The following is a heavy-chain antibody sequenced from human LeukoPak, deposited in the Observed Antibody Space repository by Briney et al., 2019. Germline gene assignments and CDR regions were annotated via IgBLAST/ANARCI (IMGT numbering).Heavy chain of an antibody. V-gene: IGHV3-48*03. CDR2: ISSSGSTI. CDR1: GFTFSSYE. Sequence: GGSLRLSCAASGFTFSSYEMNWVRQAPGKGLEWVSYISSSGSTIYYADSVKGRFTISRDNAKNSLYLQMNSLRAEDTAVYYCAKDELHCGWYAPFDYWGQGTLVTVSS. CDR3: AKDELHCGWYAPFDY. D-gene: IGHD6-19*01. J-gene: IGHJ4*02.